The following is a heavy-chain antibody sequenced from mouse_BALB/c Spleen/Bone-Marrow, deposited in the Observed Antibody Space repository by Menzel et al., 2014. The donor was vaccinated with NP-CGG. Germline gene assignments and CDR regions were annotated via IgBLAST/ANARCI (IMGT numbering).Heavy chain of an antibody. D-gene: IGHD2-1*01. Sequence: EVKVVESGGGLVQPGGSRKLSCAASGFTFSSFGMHWVRQAPEKGLEWVAYISSGSSTIYYADTVKGRFTISRDNPKNTLFLQMTSLRSEDTAIYYCARGRPIYYGNLYAMDYWGQGTSVTVSS. J-gene: IGHJ4*01. CDR1: GFTFSSFG. CDR3: ARGRPIYYGNLYAMDY. V-gene: IGHV5-17*02. CDR2: ISSGSSTI.